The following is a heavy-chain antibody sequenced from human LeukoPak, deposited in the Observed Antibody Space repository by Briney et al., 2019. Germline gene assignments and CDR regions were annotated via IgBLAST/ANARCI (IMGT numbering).Heavy chain of an antibody. CDR2: ISGSGGST. D-gene: IGHD2/OR15-2a*01. CDR1: GFTFSSYA. Sequence: PGGSLRLSCAASGFTFSSYAMSWVRQAPGKGLEWVSAISGSGGSTYNADSMKGRFTISRDNSKNMLYLQMNSLRAEDTAIYFCAKERETYFEFDSWGQGTLVTVSS. V-gene: IGHV3-23*01. CDR3: AKERETYFEFDS. J-gene: IGHJ4*02.